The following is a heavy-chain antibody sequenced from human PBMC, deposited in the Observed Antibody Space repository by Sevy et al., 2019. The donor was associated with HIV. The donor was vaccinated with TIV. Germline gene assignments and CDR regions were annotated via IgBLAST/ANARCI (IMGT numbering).Heavy chain of an antibody. Sequence: GGSLRLSCAASGFTFSKYSMSWVRQPPGKGLEWVSTLSFGCGEINSADSVKGRFTISRDNSKSSVYRQMNNLRPEDTAVYYCAREGCTKPHDYWGQGTLVTVSS. J-gene: IGHJ4*02. CDR3: AREGCTKPHDY. V-gene: IGHV3-23*01. CDR2: LSFGCGEI. D-gene: IGHD2-8*01. CDR1: GFTFSKYS.